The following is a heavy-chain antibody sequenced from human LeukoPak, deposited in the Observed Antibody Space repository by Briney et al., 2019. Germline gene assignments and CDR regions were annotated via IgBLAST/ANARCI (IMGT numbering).Heavy chain of an antibody. D-gene: IGHD2/OR15-2a*01. CDR1: GFTFSSYG. J-gene: IGHJ4*02. CDR2: ISGSGGST. CDR3: TRDHSYLGTLSY. Sequence: PGGSLRLSCAASGFTFSSYGMSWVRQAPGKGLEWVSAISGSGGSTYYADSVKGRFTISRDNSKNTLYLQMNSLRAEDTAVYYCTRDHSYLGTLSYWGQGTLVTVSS. V-gene: IGHV3-23*01.